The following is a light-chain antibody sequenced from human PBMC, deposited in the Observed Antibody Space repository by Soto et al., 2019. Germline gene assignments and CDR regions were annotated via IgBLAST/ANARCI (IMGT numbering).Light chain of an antibody. J-gene: IGLJ2*01. CDR2: EVS. CDR3: SSYTSSDTLV. V-gene: IGLV2-14*01. Sequence: QSVLTQPASVSGSPGQSITISCTGTSSDIGNYDFVSWYQQVPGTAPKLMISEVSNRPSGVSNRFSGSKSGNTASLTISGLQAEDEADYYCSSYTSSDTLVFGAGTKLTVL. CDR1: SSDIGNYDF.